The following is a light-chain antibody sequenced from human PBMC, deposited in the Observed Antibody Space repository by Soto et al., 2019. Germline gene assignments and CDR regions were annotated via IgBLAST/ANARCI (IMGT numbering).Light chain of an antibody. CDR3: GTWDSSLTAGPYV. Sequence: QSALTQPPSVSAAPGQKVTISCSGSSSNIGNHYVSWYQHLPGVAPKLLIYDNDKRPSGIPDRFSGSWSGTSATLGITGLQTGDEADYYCGTWDSSLTAGPYVFVSGTKVTVL. V-gene: IGLV1-51*01. J-gene: IGLJ1*01. CDR1: SSNIGNHY. CDR2: DND.